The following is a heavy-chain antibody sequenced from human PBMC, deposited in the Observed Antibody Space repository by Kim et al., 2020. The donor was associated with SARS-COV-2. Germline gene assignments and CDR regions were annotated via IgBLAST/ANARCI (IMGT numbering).Heavy chain of an antibody. V-gene: IGHV4-34*01. CDR2: INHSGST. Sequence: SETLSLTCAVYGGSFSGYYWSWIRQPPGKGLEWIGEINHSGSTNYNPSLKSRVTISVDTSKNQFSLKLSSVTAADTAVYYCARFGMDVWGQGTTVTVSS. CDR1: GGSFSGYY. J-gene: IGHJ6*02. CDR3: ARFGMDV.